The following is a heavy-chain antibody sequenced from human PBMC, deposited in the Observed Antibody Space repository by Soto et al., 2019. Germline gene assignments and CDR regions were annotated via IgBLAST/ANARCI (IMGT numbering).Heavy chain of an antibody. J-gene: IGHJ3*02. CDR2: IYPGDSDT. D-gene: IGHD2-2*01. CDR1: GYSFTSYW. CDR3: ARLPIVVVPAAMAEDI. Sequence: GESLKISCKGSGYSFTSYWIGWVRQMPGKGLEWMGIIYPGDSDTRYSPSFQGQVTISADKSISTAYLQWSSLKASDTAMYYCARLPIVVVPAAMAEDIWGQGTMVTVS. V-gene: IGHV5-51*01.